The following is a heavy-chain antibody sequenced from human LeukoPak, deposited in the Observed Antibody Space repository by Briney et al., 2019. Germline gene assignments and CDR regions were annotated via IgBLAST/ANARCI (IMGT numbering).Heavy chain of an antibody. CDR3: ARDYYDSSGYYYSHFDY. Sequence: ASVKVSCKASGYTFTSYGISWVRQAPGQGLEWMGRIIPILGIANYAQKFQGRVTITADKSTSTAYMELSSLRSEDTAVYYCARDYYDSSGYYYSHFDYWGQGTLVTVSS. V-gene: IGHV1-69*04. CDR1: GYTFTSYG. J-gene: IGHJ4*02. D-gene: IGHD3-22*01. CDR2: IIPILGIA.